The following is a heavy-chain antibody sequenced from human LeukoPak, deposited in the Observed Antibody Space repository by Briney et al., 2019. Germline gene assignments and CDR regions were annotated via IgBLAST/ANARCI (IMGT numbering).Heavy chain of an antibody. Sequence: GASVKVSCKASGGTLSSYAISWVRQAPGQGLEWMGGIIPIFGTANYAQKFQGRVTITADESTSTAYMELSSLRSEDTAVYYCARVADRVCSSTSCYGDWFDPWGQGTLVTVSS. CDR2: IIPIFGTA. CDR1: GGTLSSYA. J-gene: IGHJ5*02. V-gene: IGHV1-69*13. D-gene: IGHD2-2*01. CDR3: ARVADRVCSSTSCYGDWFDP.